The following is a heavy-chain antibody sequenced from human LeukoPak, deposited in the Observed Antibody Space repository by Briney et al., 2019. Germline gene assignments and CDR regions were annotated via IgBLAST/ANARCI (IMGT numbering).Heavy chain of an antibody. J-gene: IGHJ4*02. CDR2: ISYDGGNI. V-gene: IGHV3-30*04. Sequence: GGSLRLSCAPSGFTFDNYAMHWVRQAPGMGLEWVALISYDGGNIYYADSVQGRFTISRDNSKNTLYLQMNSLRPEDTAVYYCARGPPFGSGWSQNYFDYWGQGTLVTVSS. CDR1: GFTFDNYA. D-gene: IGHD6-19*01. CDR3: ARGPPFGSGWSQNYFDY.